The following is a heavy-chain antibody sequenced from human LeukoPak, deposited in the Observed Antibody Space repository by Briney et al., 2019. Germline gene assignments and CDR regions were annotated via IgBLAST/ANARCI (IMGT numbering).Heavy chain of an antibody. J-gene: IGHJ4*02. D-gene: IGHD2-8*01. Sequence: PGGSLRLSCAASGFIFSHYPMHWVRQAPGKGLEWVAVISFDGSNEYYSDSVKGRFAISRDNSKNTLYLQMSGLRAEDTAVYYCARARLVWTKYFDCWGQGTLVTVSS. V-gene: IGHV3-30*09. CDR1: GFIFSHYP. CDR3: ARARLVWTKYFDC. CDR2: ISFDGSNE.